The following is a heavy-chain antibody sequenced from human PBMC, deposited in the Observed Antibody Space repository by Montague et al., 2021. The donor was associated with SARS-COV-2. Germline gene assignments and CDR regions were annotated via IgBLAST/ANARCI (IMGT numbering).Heavy chain of an antibody. CDR1: VASLSSYSLS. Sequence: VASLSSYSLSWHRLRQSPSRGLEWLASTYYRSKWYNDSAPSVSGRATVKPDTSRNQFSLHLDSVTPEDTALYFCARKMDSSFDVWGKGTMVIVSS. CDR3: ARKMDSSFDV. D-gene: IGHD2-2*03. J-gene: IGHJ3*01. CDR2: TYYRSKWYN. V-gene: IGHV6-1*01.